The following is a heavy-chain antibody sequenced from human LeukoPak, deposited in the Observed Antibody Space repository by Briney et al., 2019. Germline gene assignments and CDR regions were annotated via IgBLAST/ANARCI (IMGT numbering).Heavy chain of an antibody. D-gene: IGHD3-9*01. CDR2: MNHSGST. V-gene: IGHV4-34*01. J-gene: IGHJ4*02. Sequence: SETLSLTCAVYGGSFSGYYWSWIRQPPGKGLEWIGEMNHSGSTNYNPSLKSRATISVDTAKNQVSLKLSSVTAADTAVYYCARHFYDILTGYVYYFDYWGQGTLITVSS. CDR3: ARHFYDILTGYVYYFDY. CDR1: GGSFSGYY.